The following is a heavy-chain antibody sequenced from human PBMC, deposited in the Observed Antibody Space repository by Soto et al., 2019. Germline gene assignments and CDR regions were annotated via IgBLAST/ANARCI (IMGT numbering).Heavy chain of an antibody. J-gene: IGHJ4*02. CDR1: GFTFTSYT. CDR3: AREVWGPVD. CDR2: IKEDGIQK. V-gene: IGHV3-7*01. Sequence: EVQLVESGGGLVQPGGSLRLSCEASGFTFTSYTMIWVRQSPGEGLEWLANIKEDGIQKNYVDSVKGRFTISRDNAKKAMYMQMNSLRVDETGVYYCAREVWGPVDWGQGTLVTGSS. D-gene: IGHD7-27*01.